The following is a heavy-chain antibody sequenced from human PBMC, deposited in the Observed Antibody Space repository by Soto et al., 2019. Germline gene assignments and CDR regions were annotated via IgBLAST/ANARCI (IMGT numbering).Heavy chain of an antibody. D-gene: IGHD3-10*01. V-gene: IGHV1-69*06. Sequence: QVQLVQSGAEVKKPGSSVKVSCKASGGTFSSYAISWVRQAPGQGLEWMGGIIPIFGTANYAQKFQGRVTMTAEKSTSTADMELRSLRTEDAAVYYCARGRVVRGADGYFDLWGRGTLVTVSS. CDR1: GGTFSSYA. CDR2: IIPIFGTA. CDR3: ARGRVVRGADGYFDL. J-gene: IGHJ2*01.